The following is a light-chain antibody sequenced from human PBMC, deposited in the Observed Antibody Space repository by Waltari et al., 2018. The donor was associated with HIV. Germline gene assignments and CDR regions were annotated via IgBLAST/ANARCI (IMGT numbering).Light chain of an antibody. CDR3: QQYNELPRT. Sequence: EIVMTQSPDTLSVSPGDRATLSCRASQSVGGNLAWYQVRPGQTPRLLIYGATSRTTGFPARFSGRGSRTEFTLTISGLQSEDFAIYYCQQYNELPRTFGQGTRV. CDR2: GAT. V-gene: IGKV3-15*01. CDR1: QSVGGN. J-gene: IGKJ1*01.